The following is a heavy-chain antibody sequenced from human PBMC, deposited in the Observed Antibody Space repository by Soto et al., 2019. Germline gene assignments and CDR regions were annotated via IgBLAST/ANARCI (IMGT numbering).Heavy chain of an antibody. Sequence: QVQLVQSGAEVKKPGSSVKVSCKASGGTFSSYAISWVRQAPGQGLEWMGGIIPIFGTANYAQKFQGRVTITADEATSTAYMELSSLRSEDRAVYYCAREGGLWSGYSLRVWSADYYYGMHVWGHRATVAVSS. CDR2: IIPIFGTA. V-gene: IGHV1-69*01. D-gene: IGHD3-3*01. J-gene: IGHJ6*02. CDR3: AREGGLWSGYSLRVWSADYYYGMHV. CDR1: GGTFSSYA.